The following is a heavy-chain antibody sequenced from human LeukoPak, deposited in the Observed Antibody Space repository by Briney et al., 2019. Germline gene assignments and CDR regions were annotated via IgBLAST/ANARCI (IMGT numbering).Heavy chain of an antibody. D-gene: IGHD3-22*01. J-gene: IGHJ3*02. Sequence: GGSLRLSCAASGFTFSSYAMSWVRQAPGKGLEWVSVISGSGGNTHHADSVKGRFSISRDNSKNTLYLQMNSLRGDDTAVYYCASSAQSDYYDSPRAFHIWGQGTLVTISS. CDR2: ISGSGGNT. V-gene: IGHV3-23*01. CDR1: GFTFSSYA. CDR3: ASSAQSDYYDSPRAFHI.